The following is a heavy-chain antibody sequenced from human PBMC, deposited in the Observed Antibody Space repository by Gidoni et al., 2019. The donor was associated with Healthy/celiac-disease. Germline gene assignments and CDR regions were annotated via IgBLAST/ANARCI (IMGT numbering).Heavy chain of an antibody. J-gene: IGHJ4*02. CDR1: GGPFSSSA. CDR2: SIPIFGTA. V-gene: IGHV1-69*01. CDR3: ARSPGFKWELHYFDY. Sequence: QVQLVQSGAEVKKPGSSVKVSCKASGGPFSSSAISWVRQAPGQGLEWMGGSIPIFGTANYAQKFQGRVTITADESTSTAYMELSSLRSEDTAVYYCARSPGFKWELHYFDYWGQGTLVTVSS. D-gene: IGHD1-26*01.